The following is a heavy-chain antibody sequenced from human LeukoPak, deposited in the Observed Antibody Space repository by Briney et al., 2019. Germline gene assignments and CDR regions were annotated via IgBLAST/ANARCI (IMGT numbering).Heavy chain of an antibody. J-gene: IGHJ5*02. D-gene: IGHD3-16*01. CDR2: FSSLGSIT. V-gene: IGHV3-11*01. Sequence: GASLRLSCAASGFTFSDHSMIWIRQAPGKGLEWVSYFSSLGSITYYADSVKGRFALSTDNAKNSVYLQMNSLRAEDTAVYYCAKSRIGMITFNLWGQGTVVTVSS. CDR3: AKSRIGMITFNL. CDR1: GFTFSDHS.